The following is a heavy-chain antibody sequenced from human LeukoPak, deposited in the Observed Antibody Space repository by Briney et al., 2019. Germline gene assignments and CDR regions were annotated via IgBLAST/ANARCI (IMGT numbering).Heavy chain of an antibody. CDR3: ARDDDYGGNQGFEN. J-gene: IGHJ4*02. CDR1: GYTFTGYY. D-gene: IGHD4-23*01. Sequence: ASVKDSCKASGYTFTGYYMHWVRQAPGQGLEWMGWINPNSGGTNYAQKFQGRVTMTRDTSISTAYMELSRLRSDDTAVYYCARDDDYGGNQGFENWGQGTLVTVSS. V-gene: IGHV1-2*02. CDR2: INPNSGGT.